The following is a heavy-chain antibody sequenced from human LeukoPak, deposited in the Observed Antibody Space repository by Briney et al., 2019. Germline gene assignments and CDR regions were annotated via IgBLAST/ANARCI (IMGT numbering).Heavy chain of an antibody. V-gene: IGHV4-4*07. J-gene: IGHJ3*02. D-gene: IGHD3-10*01. CDR2: IYTSGST. CDR3: ARDGLLWFGELSAAFDI. CDR1: GGSISSYY. Sequence: PSETLSLTCTVSGGSISSYYWSWIRQPAGKGLEWIGRIYTSGSTNYNPSLKSRVTMSVDTSKNQFSLKLSSVTAADTAVYYCARDGLLWFGELSAAFDIWGQGTMVTVPS.